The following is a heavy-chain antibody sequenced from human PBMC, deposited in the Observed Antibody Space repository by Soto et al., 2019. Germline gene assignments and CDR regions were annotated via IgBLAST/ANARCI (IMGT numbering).Heavy chain of an antibody. Sequence: QVQLVESGGGVVQPGRSLRLSCAASGFTFSSYGMHWVRQAPGKGLEWVAVIWYDVSNKYYSDSVKGRLTISRDNSKNTLYLQMNSLRAEDTAVYYCARDDYHDSSGYYYPFDYWGQGTLVTVSS. V-gene: IGHV3-33*01. CDR1: GFTFSSYG. J-gene: IGHJ4*02. D-gene: IGHD3-22*01. CDR3: ARDDYHDSSGYYYPFDY. CDR2: IWYDVSNK.